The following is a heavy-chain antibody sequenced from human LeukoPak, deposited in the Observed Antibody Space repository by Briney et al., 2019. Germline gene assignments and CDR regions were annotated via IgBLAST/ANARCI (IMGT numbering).Heavy chain of an antibody. V-gene: IGHV3-23*01. CDR2: ISGSGYNS. CDR1: GLTFSSYA. D-gene: IGHD3-3*01. J-gene: IGHJ3*02. Sequence: GGSQRLSCAASGLTFSSYAMTWVRQAPGKGLEWVSAISGSGYNSYYADSVKGRFTISRDNSKNTLFLQMNSLRGEDTAIYYCAKWMVRRDFWSGAFDIWGQGTMV. CDR3: AKWMVRRDFWSGAFDI.